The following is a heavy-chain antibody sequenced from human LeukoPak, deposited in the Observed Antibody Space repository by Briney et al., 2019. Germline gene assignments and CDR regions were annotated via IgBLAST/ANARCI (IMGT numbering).Heavy chain of an antibody. V-gene: IGHV1-2*02. CDR3: ARDSPYSSSPLTWFDP. D-gene: IGHD6-13*01. Sequence: ASVKVSCKASGYTFTGYYMHWVRQAPGQGLEWMGWINPNSGGTNYAQKFQGRVTMTRDTSISTAYMELGRLRPDDTAVYYCARDSPYSSSPLTWFDPWGQGTLVTVSS. J-gene: IGHJ5*02. CDR2: INPNSGGT. CDR1: GYTFTGYY.